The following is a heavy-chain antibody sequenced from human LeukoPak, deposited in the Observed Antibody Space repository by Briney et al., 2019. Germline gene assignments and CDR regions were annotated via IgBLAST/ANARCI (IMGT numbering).Heavy chain of an antibody. CDR2: IIPILGIA. D-gene: IGHD3-3*01. J-gene: IGHJ5*02. CDR3: AREDFGVVIHNWFDP. CDR1: GGTFSSYT. Sequence: SVKVSCKASGGTFSSYTISWVRQAPGQGLEWMGRIIPILGIANYAQKFQGRVTITADKSTSTAYMELSSLRSEDTAVYYCAREDFGVVIHNWFDPWGQGTLVTASS. V-gene: IGHV1-69*04.